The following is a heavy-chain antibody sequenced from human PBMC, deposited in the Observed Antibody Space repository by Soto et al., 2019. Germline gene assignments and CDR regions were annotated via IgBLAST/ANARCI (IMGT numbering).Heavy chain of an antibody. CDR3: ARGRYGDY. J-gene: IGHJ4*02. V-gene: IGHV1-18*01. D-gene: IGHD1-1*01. Sequence: QVHLVQSGAEVKKPGASVKVSCKGSGYGFTTYGITWVRQAPGQGLEWMAWISAHNGNTNYAQKLQGRVTVTRDTSTSTAYMERRSLRSDDTAVYYCARGRYGDYWGQVALVTVSS. CDR2: ISAHNGNT. CDR1: GYGFTTYG.